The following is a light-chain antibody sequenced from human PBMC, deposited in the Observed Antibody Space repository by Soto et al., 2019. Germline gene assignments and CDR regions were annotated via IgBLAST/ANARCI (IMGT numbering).Light chain of an antibody. J-gene: IGKJ3*01. CDR1: QSVSSSY. CDR3: QQYGSSLFT. V-gene: IGKV3-20*01. CDR2: GAS. Sequence: EIVLTQSPGTLSLSPGERATLSCRASQSVSSSYLAWYQQKPGQAPRLLIYGASSRATGIPDRFSGSGSGTEFTLTISRLEPEDFAVYYCQQYGSSLFTFGPGTKVAIK.